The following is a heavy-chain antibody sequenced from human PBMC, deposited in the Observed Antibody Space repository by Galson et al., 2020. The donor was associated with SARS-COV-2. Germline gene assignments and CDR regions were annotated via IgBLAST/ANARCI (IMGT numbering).Heavy chain of an antibody. D-gene: IGHD3-22*01. J-gene: IGHJ4*02. CDR2: ISSSSSST. CDR1: GVSFSDYY. V-gene: IGHV3-11*05. CDR3: GRAQFYFDSSVAY. Sequence: GGSLRLSCAASGVSFSDYYMSWIRQAPGTGLEWVSYISSSSSSTNYADSVKGRFTISRDNAQNSLCLQMNSLRAEDTAVYYCGRAQFYFDSSVAYWGQGTLVTVSS.